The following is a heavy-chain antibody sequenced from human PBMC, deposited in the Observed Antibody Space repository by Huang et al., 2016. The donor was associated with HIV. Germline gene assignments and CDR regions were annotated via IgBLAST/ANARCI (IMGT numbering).Heavy chain of an antibody. CDR2: INHLRSP. Sequence: QVHLQQWGAGLLKSAETLSLTCAVYGGSLSGYYWSWLRQTPGKGLEWIGEINHLRSPNYNPSLKSRVSISMDGSTKQFSLKLRSISDADTAVHFCARDATKNPRGWFDPWGQGTLVTVSS. CDR1: GGSLSGYY. D-gene: IGHD3-10*01. CDR3: ARDATKNPRGWFDP. V-gene: IGHV4-34*02. J-gene: IGHJ5*02.